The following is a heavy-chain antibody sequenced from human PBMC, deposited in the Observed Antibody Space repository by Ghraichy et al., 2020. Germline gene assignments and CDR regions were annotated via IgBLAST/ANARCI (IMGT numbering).Heavy chain of an antibody. J-gene: IGHJ4*02. Sequence: SETLSPTCAVYGGSSSGYYWSWIRRLPGKGLEWVGEINHSGSTNSNPSLKSRVTISVDTSTNQFSLKLTSVTAADTAVYYCATSLHSRPNYDYIWGSYQVPTNCIDSWGQGTPAT. CDR3: ATSLHSRPNYDYIWGSYQVPTNCIDS. V-gene: IGHV4-34*01. D-gene: IGHD3-16*02. CDR1: GGSSSGYY. CDR2: INHSGST.